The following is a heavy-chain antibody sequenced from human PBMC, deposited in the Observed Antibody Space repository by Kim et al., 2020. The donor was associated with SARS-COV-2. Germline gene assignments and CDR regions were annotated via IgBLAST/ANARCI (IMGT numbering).Heavy chain of an antibody. CDR3: ARRGPNYGDHLDY. J-gene: IGHJ4*02. Sequence: YARQFQGRDTMNRDMSASTAYMELSSLRSEDTAVYYCARRGPNYGDHLDYWGQGTLVTVSS. V-gene: IGHV1-46*03. D-gene: IGHD4-17*01.